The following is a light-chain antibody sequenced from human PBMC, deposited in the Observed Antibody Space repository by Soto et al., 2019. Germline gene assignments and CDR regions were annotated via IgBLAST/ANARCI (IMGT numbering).Light chain of an antibody. CDR3: HPYNPFLT. J-gene: IGKJ4*01. CDR2: EAS. V-gene: IGKV1-5*03. Sequence: DIERTQSPTSLSAAVGGRGTITCRASHSLIKWLAWYQQKPGKAPKLLIYEASTLQSGVPSRFSGSGSGTEFTLTIRSLQPADSATYYCHPYNPFLTFAGGTTVDIK. CDR1: HSLIKW.